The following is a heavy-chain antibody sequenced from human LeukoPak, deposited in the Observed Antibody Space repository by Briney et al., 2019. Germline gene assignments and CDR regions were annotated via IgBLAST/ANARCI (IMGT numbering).Heavy chain of an antibody. CDR1: GGSISSSSYY. D-gene: IGHD6-6*01. CDR2: IYYSGST. V-gene: IGHV4-39*07. J-gene: IGHJ4*02. Sequence: SETLSLTCTVSGGSISSSSYYWGWIRQPPGKGLEWIGSIYYSGSTYYNPSLKSRVTISVDTSKNQFSLKLSSVTAADTAVYYCARAIAARAYLGYWGQGTLVTVSS. CDR3: ARAIAARAYLGY.